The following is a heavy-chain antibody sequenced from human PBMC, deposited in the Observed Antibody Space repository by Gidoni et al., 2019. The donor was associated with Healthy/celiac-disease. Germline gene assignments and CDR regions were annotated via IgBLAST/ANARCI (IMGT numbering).Heavy chain of an antibody. CDR2: IWYDGSNE. V-gene: IGHV3-33*01. D-gene: IGHD5-12*01. CDR3: ARDMGYSGYEYFDY. J-gene: IGHJ4*02. CDR1: GFTFSSYG. Sequence: QVQLVESGGGVVQPGRSLRLSCAASGFTFSSYGMHWVRQAPGKGLEWVAVIWYDGSNEYYADSVKGRFTISRDNSKNTLYLQMNSLRAEDTAVYYCARDMGYSGYEYFDYWGQGTLVTVSS.